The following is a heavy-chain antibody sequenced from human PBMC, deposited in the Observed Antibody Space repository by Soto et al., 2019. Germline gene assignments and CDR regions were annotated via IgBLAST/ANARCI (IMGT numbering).Heavy chain of an antibody. CDR3: ARDRDGYSRWDY. CDR2: IYYSGST. D-gene: IGHD6-19*01. Sequence: KASETLSLTCTVSGGSISSYYWSWIRQPPGKGLEWIGYIYYSGSTNYNPSLKSRVTISVDTSKNQFSLKLSSVTAADTAVYYCARDRDGYSRWDYWGQGTLVTVSS. V-gene: IGHV4-59*01. J-gene: IGHJ4*02. CDR1: GGSISSYY.